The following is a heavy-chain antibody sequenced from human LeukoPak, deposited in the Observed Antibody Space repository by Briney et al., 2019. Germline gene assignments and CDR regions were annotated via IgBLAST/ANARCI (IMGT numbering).Heavy chain of an antibody. Sequence: SETLSLTCTVSGGSISSSSYYWGWIRQPPGKGLEWIETINYSGDTYYNPSLKSRVTISVDSSKNQFSLNLSSVTAADTAVYYCARVVGYMDVWGKGTTVTVTS. CDR3: ARVVGYMDV. CDR2: INYSGDT. J-gene: IGHJ6*03. CDR1: GGSISSSSYY. V-gene: IGHV4-39*07.